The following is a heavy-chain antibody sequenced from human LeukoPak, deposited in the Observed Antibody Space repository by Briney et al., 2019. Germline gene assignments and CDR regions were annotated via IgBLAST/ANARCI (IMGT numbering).Heavy chain of an antibody. V-gene: IGHV4-34*01. CDR3: ARASIAAAGP. Sequence: PSETLSLTCAVYGGSSSGYYWSWLRQPPGKGLEWIGEINHSGSTNYNPSLKSRVAISVDTSKNQFSLKLSSVTAADTAVYYCARASIAAAGPWGQGTLVTVSS. CDR1: GGSSSGYY. D-gene: IGHD6-13*01. CDR2: INHSGST. J-gene: IGHJ5*02.